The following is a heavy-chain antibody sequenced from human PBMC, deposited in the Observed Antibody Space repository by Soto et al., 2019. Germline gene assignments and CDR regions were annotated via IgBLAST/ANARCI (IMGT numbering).Heavy chain of an antibody. V-gene: IGHV2-5*01. CDR2: IYWNDDK. D-gene: IGHD3-9*01. CDR3: AQGTGYSRKYYFDY. Sequence: GSGPTLGNPTQTLTLTCTFSGFSLSTSGGGVGWIRQPPGKALEWLALIYWNDDKRYSPSLKSRLTITKDTSKNQVVLTMTNMDPVDTATYYCAQGTGYSRKYYFDYWGQGTLVTVSS. CDR1: GFSLSTSGGG. J-gene: IGHJ4*02.